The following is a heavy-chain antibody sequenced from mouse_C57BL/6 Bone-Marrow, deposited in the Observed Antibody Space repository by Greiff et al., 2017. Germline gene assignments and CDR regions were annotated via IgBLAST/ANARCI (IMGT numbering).Heavy chain of an antibody. J-gene: IGHJ2*01. CDR3: ARVDYGSSYEGY. V-gene: IGHV1-4*01. CDR2: INPSSGYT. D-gene: IGHD1-1*01. CDR1: GYTFTSYT. Sequence: QVQLKESGAELARPGASVKMSCKASGYTFTSYTMHWVKQRPGQGLEWIGYINPSSGYTKYNQKFKDKATLTADKSSSTAYMQLSSLTSEDSAVYYCARVDYGSSYEGYWGQGTTLTVSS.